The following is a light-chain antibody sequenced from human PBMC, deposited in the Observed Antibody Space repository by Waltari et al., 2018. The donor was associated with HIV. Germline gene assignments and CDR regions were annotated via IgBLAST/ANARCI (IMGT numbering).Light chain of an antibody. Sequence: NFMLTQPHSVSESPGKTVTISCTRSSGSFASNYVQWYQQSPGSSPTTVIYQDNQRPSGVPFRFSGSIDSSSNSASLTISGLKTEDEADYYCQSYDSNNHVLFGGGTKLTVL. V-gene: IGLV6-57*01. J-gene: IGLJ2*01. CDR2: QDN. CDR1: SGSFASNY. CDR3: QSYDSNNHVL.